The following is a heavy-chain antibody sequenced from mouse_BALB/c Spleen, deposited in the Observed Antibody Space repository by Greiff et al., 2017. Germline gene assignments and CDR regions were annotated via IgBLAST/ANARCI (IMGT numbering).Heavy chain of an antibody. Sequence: EVQLQESGPGLVKPSQSLSLTCSVTGYSITSGYYWNWIRQFPGNKLEWMGYISYDGSNNYNPSLKNRISITRDTSKNQFFLKLNSVTTEDTATYYCARDRRHYAMDYWGQGTSVTVSS. CDR3: ARDRRHYAMDY. CDR2: ISYDGSN. V-gene: IGHV3-6*02. CDR1: GYSITSGYY. J-gene: IGHJ4*01.